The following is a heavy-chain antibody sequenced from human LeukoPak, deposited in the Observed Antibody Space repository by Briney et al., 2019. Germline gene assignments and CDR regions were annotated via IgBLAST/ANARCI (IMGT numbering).Heavy chain of an antibody. V-gene: IGHV1-69*01. J-gene: IGHJ3*02. D-gene: IGHD4-17*01. CDR1: RGTFSSYA. Sequence: SVKVSCKASRGTFSSYAISWVRQAPGQGLEWMGGIIPIFGTTNYAQKFQGRVTITADESMSTAYMQLSSLRSEDTAVYYCARTTTVTTRFDIWGQGTMVTVSS. CDR3: ARTTTVTTRFDI. CDR2: IIPIFGTT.